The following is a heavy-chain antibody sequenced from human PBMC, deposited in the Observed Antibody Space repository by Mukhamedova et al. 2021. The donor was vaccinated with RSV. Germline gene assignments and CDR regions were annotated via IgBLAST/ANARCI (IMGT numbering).Heavy chain of an antibody. Sequence: VRQAPGKGLVWVSHINNDGSSTSYADSVKGRFTISRDNARNTVYLQMNSLRAEDTAVYYCGRSYGDYRLVYDYWGQGTLVTVSS. V-gene: IGHV3-74*01. CDR2: INNDGSST. CDR3: GRSYGDYRLVYDY. D-gene: IGHD4-17*01. J-gene: IGHJ4*02.